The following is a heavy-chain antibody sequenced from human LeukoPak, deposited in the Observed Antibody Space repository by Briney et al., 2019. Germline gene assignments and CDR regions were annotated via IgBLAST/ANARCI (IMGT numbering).Heavy chain of an antibody. D-gene: IGHD6-13*01. CDR2: IYHSGST. V-gene: IGHV4-38-2*01. CDR1: GYSISSGYY. J-gene: IGHJ4*02. Sequence: SETLSLTCAVSGYSISSGYYWGWIRQPPGKGQEWIGSIYHSGSTYYNPSLKSRVTISVDTSKNQFSLKLSSVTAADTAVYYCARHVGYSSSPTDYWGQGTLVTVSS. CDR3: ARHVGYSSSPTDY.